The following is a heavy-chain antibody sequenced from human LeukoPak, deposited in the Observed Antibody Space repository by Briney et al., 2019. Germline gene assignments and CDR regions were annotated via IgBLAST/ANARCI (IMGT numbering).Heavy chain of an antibody. Sequence: ASVKVSCKASGYTFTDYYIYWVRQAPGQGLGWVGWINPQIGGTTYAQTLQGRVTMTRDPSLRTTYRELGSLTTDHPAVYYCARGQRIVYGIDVWGQGTTVTVSS. CDR3: ARGQRIVYGIDV. CDR1: GYTFTDYY. V-gene: IGHV1-2*02. D-gene: IGHD3-16*02. CDR2: INPQIGGT. J-gene: IGHJ6*02.